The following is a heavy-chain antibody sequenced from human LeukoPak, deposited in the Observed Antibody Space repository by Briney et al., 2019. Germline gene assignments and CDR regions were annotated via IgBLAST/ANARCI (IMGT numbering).Heavy chain of an antibody. CDR2: ISGSGGST. V-gene: IGHV3-23*01. D-gene: IGHD6-13*01. CDR1: GFTSSGYA. CDR3: AKMPFDSSSWSNFDY. J-gene: IGHJ4*02. Sequence: PERPLRLSCAASGFTSSGYAMSWIHHPPGKGLECVSAISGSGGSTYYSDSVKGRFTISRDNSKNTLYLQMNSLRAEDTAVYYCAKMPFDSSSWSNFDYWGQGTLVTVSS.